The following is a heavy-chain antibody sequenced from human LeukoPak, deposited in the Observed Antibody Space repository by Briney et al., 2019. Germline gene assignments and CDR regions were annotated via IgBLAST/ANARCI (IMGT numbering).Heavy chain of an antibody. D-gene: IGHD5-24*01. CDR2: ISGSGGSS. CDR1: GFTFSSYA. V-gene: IGHV3-23*01. J-gene: IGHJ4*02. CDR3: ARVEYFDY. Sequence: GGSLRLSCAASGFTFSSYAMSWVRQAPGKGLEWVSAISGSGGSSYYADSVKGRFTISRDNSKNTLWLQVNSLRAEDTAVYYCARVEYFDYWGQGTLVTVSS.